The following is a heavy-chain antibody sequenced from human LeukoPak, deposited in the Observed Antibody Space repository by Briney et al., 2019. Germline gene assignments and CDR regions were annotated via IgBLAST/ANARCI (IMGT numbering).Heavy chain of an antibody. V-gene: IGHV1-18*04. CDR2: ISAYNGNT. Sequence: GASVKVSCKASGYTFTSYYMHWVRQAPGQGLEWMGWISAYNGNTNYAQKLQGRVTMTTDTSTSTAYMELRSLRSDDTAVYYCARLPFGEQLVGGYFDLWGRGTLVTVSS. CDR3: ARLPFGEQLVGGYFDL. D-gene: IGHD6-6*01. CDR1: GYTFTSYY. J-gene: IGHJ2*01.